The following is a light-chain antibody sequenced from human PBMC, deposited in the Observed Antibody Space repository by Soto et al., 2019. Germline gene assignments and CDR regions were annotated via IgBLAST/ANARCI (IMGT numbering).Light chain of an antibody. Sequence: QSALTQPASVSGSPGQSITISCTGTXSXXGDYNLVSWYQQHPGKAPKLIIYEGNSRPSGVSSRFSGSKSGNTASLTISGLQAEDEGDYYCCSYAGIDTFVLFGGGTKLTVL. CDR1: XSXXGDYNL. J-gene: IGLJ3*02. CDR2: EGN. CDR3: CSYAGIDTFVL. V-gene: IGLV2-23*01.